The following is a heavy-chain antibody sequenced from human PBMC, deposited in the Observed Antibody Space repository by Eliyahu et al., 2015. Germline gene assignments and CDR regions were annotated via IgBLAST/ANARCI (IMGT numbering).Heavy chain of an antibody. CDR2: VRSKFYGGTA. V-gene: IGHV3-49*03. CDR3: LRDQGRTEGY. J-gene: IGHJ4*02. Sequence: EVQLVESGGGLVQPGRSLRLSCKXSGFIFGDYSMSWYRQAPGKGLEWVAFVRSKFYGGTAEYAASVKDRFTISRDDFRSTVYLQMNSLTADDTAVYYCLRDQGRTEGYWGQGTLVTVSP. CDR1: GFIFGDYS.